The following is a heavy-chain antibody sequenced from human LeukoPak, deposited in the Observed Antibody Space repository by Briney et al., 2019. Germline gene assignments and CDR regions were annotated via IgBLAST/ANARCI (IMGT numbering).Heavy chain of an antibody. Sequence: PGRSLRLSCAASGFTFDDYAMHWVRQAPGKGLEWVSGISWNSGSIGYADSVKGRFTISRDNAKNSLYLQMNSLRAEDTALYYCAKGLAARRTAAALLGDYFDYWGQGTLVTVSS. CDR3: AKGLAARRTAAALLGDYFDY. CDR2: ISWNSGSI. D-gene: IGHD6-6*01. V-gene: IGHV3-9*01. CDR1: GFTFDDYA. J-gene: IGHJ4*02.